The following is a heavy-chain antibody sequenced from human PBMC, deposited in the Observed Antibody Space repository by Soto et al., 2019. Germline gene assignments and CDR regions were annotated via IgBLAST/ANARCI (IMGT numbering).Heavy chain of an antibody. CDR3: AREIPPDL. J-gene: IGHJ5*02. Sequence: TGGSLRLSCAASGFTVSSKYMNWVRQAPGKGLEWVSIIWSDGLTYYADSVRGRFTISRDISKNILFLQMNNLSAEDSAIYYCAREIPPDLWGQGTLVTVSS. CDR2: IWSDGLT. CDR1: GFTVSSKY. V-gene: IGHV3-53*01.